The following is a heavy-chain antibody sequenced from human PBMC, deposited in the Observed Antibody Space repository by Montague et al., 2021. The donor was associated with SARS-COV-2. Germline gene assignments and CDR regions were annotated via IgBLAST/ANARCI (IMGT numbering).Heavy chain of an antibody. V-gene: IGHV4-31*03. CDR1: GGSISSGGYY. Sequence: TLSLTCNVSGGSISSGGYYWSWIRQHPGKGLEWIGYIYYSGSTYSNPSLKSRVTISVDTSKNQFSLKLRSVTAADTAVYYCARASGKKAIFGVVISYFDYWGQGTLVTVSS. CDR3: ARASGKKAIFGVVISYFDY. D-gene: IGHD3-3*01. CDR2: IYYSGST. J-gene: IGHJ4*02.